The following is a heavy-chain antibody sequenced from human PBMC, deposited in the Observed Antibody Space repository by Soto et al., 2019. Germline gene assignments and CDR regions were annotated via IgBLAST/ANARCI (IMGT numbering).Heavy chain of an antibody. J-gene: IGHJ3*02. CDR2: ISAYNGNT. CDR1: GYTFTSYG. Sequence: QVQLVQSGAEVKKPGASVKVSCKASGYTFTSYGISWVRQAPGQGLEWMGWISAYNGNTNYAQKLQGRVTMTTDTSTSTAYMELRSLRSDDTAVYYCARDGWDIVVAVAASHAFDIWGQGTMVTVSS. D-gene: IGHD2-15*01. V-gene: IGHV1-18*01. CDR3: ARDGWDIVVAVAASHAFDI.